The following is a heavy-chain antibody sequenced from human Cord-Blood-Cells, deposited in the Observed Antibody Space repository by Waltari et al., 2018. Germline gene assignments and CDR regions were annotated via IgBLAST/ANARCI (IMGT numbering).Heavy chain of an antibody. D-gene: IGHD2-15*01. J-gene: IGHJ4*02. Sequence: QVQLQQWGAGLLKPSETLSLTCAVYGGSFSGYYCRWIRHPPGKGLEWIGEINHSGSTNYNPSLKSRVTISVDTSKSQFSLKLSSVTAADTAVYYCARGMHCSGGSCPIDYWGQGTLVTVSS. V-gene: IGHV4-34*01. CDR2: INHSGST. CDR3: ARGMHCSGGSCPIDY. CDR1: GGSFSGYY.